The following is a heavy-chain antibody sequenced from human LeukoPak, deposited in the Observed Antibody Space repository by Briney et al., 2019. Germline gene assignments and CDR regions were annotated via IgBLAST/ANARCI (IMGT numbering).Heavy chain of an antibody. D-gene: IGHD1-14*01. J-gene: IGHJ4*02. CDR1: GFTFSSYA. Sequence: GRSLRLSCAASGFTFSSYAMHWVRQAPGKGLEWVACISSGSTYIFYADSVRGRFAVSRDNAKNSLYLQMNSLRADDTAVYYCVRENHGSFDYWGRGSLVTVSS. V-gene: IGHV3-21*01. CDR3: VRENHGSFDY. CDR2: ISSGSTYI.